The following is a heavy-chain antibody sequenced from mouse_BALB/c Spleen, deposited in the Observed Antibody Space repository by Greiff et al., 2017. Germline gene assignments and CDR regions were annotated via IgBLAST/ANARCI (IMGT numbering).Heavy chain of an antibody. D-gene: IGHD2-14*01. CDR2: IDPSNSET. CDR3: ARGVRQGGRYAMDY. V-gene: IGHV1-74*01. J-gene: IGHJ4*01. Sequence: VKLQESGPELVRPGASVKVSCKASGYTFTSYWMHWVKQRPGQGLEWIGMIDPSNSETRLNQKFKDKATLNVDKSSNTAYMQLSSLTSEDSAVYYCARGVRQGGRYAMDYWGQGTSVTVSS. CDR1: GYTFTSYW.